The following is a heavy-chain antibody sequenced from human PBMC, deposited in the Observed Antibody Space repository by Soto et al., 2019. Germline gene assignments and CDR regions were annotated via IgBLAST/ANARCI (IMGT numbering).Heavy chain of an antibody. CDR3: ARDEAVAGWNWFDP. CDR2: ISAYNGNT. Sequence: ASVKVSCKASGYTFTSYAMHGVRQAPGQRLEWMGWISAYNGNTNYAQKLQGRVTMTTDTSTSTAYMELRSLRSDDTAVYYCARDEAVAGWNWFDPWGQGTLVTVSS. D-gene: IGHD6-19*01. J-gene: IGHJ5*02. V-gene: IGHV1-18*01. CDR1: GYTFTSYA.